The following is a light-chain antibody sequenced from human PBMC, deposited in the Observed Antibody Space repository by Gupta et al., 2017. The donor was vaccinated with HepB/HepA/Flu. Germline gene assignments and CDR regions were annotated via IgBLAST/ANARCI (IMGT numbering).Light chain of an antibody. Sequence: DIQMTQSPSSLSASVGDRVTITCRASQSISTSLNWYQQKPGKAPNLLIYTASSLQSGVPSTHTHCPSGTAFTLTMSRILPTHFPTHACQRSDTNRFTF. J-gene: IGKJ5*01. CDR3: QRSDTNRFT. CDR1: QSISTS. CDR2: TAS. V-gene: IGKV1-39*01.